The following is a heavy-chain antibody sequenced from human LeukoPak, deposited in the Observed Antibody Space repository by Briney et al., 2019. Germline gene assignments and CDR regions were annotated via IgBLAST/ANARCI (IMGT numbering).Heavy chain of an antibody. V-gene: IGHV1-2*02. Sequence: ASVKVSCKASGYTFTGYYMHWVRQAPGQGLEWMGWINPNSGGTNYAQKFQGRVTMTRDTSISTAYMELSRLRSDDTAVYYCARGTGRFWSGYYTYPFDYWGQGTLVTVSS. D-gene: IGHD3-3*01. CDR1: GYTFTGYY. J-gene: IGHJ4*02. CDR3: ARGTGRFWSGYYTYPFDY. CDR2: INPNSGGT.